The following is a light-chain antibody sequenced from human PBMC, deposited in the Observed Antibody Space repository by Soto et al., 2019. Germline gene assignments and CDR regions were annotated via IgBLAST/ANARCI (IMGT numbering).Light chain of an antibody. CDR1: QSVSSY. Sequence: EIVLTQSPATXSXXPXXXXXXXXRASQSVSSYLAWYQQKPGQAPRLLIYDASNRATGIPARFSGSGSGTDFTLTISSLEPEDFAVYYCQQRSNWPTFGQGTKVDIK. J-gene: IGKJ1*01. CDR2: DAS. CDR3: QQRSNWPT. V-gene: IGKV3-11*01.